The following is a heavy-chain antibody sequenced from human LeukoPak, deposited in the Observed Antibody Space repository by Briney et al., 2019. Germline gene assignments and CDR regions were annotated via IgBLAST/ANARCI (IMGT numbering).Heavy chain of an antibody. CDR1: GYSISSDYY. D-gene: IGHD2-2*01. V-gene: IGHV4-38-2*01. J-gene: IGHJ4*02. CDR2: IYHSGSS. Sequence: SETLSLTCAVSGYSISSDYYWGWSRQPPGKGLEWIGSIYHSGSSYYHPSLKSRVTISVDTSKNQFSLKLRSVTAADTAVYYCARRVYCTSTSCDGYYFDYWGQGTLVTVSS. CDR3: ARRVYCTSTSCDGYYFDY.